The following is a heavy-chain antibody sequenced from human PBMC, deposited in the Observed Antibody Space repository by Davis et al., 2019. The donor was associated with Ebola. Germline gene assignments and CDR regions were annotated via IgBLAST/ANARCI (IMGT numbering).Heavy chain of an antibody. CDR2: INPNDGRT. V-gene: IGHV1-46*03. D-gene: IGHD5-12*01. Sequence: ASVKVSRKASGYTFTGHYMHWVRQAPGQGLEWMGMINPNDGRTIYAQKFQGRVTVTRDTSTTTVYMDLSSLRSEDTALYYCTTPGGQDSGYDVFDIWGQGTMVTVSS. J-gene: IGHJ3*02. CDR1: GYTFTGHY. CDR3: TTPGGQDSGYDVFDI.